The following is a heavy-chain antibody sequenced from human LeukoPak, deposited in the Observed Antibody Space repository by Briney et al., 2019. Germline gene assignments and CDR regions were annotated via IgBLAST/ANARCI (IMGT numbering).Heavy chain of an antibody. D-gene: IGHD2-21*01. Sequence: PGGSLRLSCAASGFTFSSYSMNWVRQAPGKGLEWVSSISSSSSYLYYADSVKGRFTISRDNAKNSLYLQMNSLRAEDTAVYYCARDTYCGGDCYSNFDYWGQGTLVTVSS. CDR1: GFTFSSYS. J-gene: IGHJ4*02. V-gene: IGHV3-21*01. CDR2: ISSSSSYL. CDR3: ARDTYCGGDCYSNFDY.